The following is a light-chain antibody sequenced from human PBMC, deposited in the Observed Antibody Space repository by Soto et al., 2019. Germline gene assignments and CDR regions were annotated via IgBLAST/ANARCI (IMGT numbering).Light chain of an antibody. V-gene: IGLV1-40*01. J-gene: IGLJ2*01. CDR1: SSNIGAGYD. Sequence: QSVLTQPPSVSGAPGQRVTISCTGSSSNIGAGYDVHWYQQFPATAPKLLIYDNNNRPSGVPDRFSGSKSGTSASLAITGLQAEDEADYYCQSYDNSLSGHVVFGGGTKLT. CDR2: DNN. CDR3: QSYDNSLSGHVV.